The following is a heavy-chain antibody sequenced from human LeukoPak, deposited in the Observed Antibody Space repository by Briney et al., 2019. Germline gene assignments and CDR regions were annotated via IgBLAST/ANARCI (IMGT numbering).Heavy chain of an antibody. D-gene: IGHD5-18*01. V-gene: IGHV3-23*01. CDR2: ITNSGDKT. Sequence: GGSLGLSCAASGFTFNIYAISWVRQAPGKGLEWVATITNSGDKTFYADSVKGRFTISRDNSENTLYLQMNSLRAADTAVYYCAKSRVRYSLDYFDYWGQGTPVTVSS. J-gene: IGHJ4*02. CDR3: AKSRVRYSLDYFDY. CDR1: GFTFNIYA.